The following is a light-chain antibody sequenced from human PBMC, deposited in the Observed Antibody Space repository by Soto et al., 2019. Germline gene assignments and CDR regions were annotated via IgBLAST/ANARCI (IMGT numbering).Light chain of an antibody. CDR3: QQYGSSPLT. V-gene: IGKV3-15*01. CDR1: QSVSRN. J-gene: IGKJ4*01. CDR2: GAS. Sequence: EIVMTQSPATLSVSPGERATLSCRASQSVSRNLAWYQQRPGQAPRLLISGASTRATGIAARFSGSGSGTDFTLTISRLEPEDFAVYYCQQYGSSPLTFGGGTKVEIK.